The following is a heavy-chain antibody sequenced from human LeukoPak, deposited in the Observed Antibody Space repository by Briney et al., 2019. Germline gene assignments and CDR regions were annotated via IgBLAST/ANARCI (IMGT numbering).Heavy chain of an antibody. J-gene: IGHJ6*02. CDR2: ISYDGSNK. D-gene: IGHD4/OR15-4a*01. CDR3: ARGLTPLTQIANYYYGMDV. Sequence: SLRLSCAASGFTFSSYAMHWVRQAPGKGLEWVAVISYDGSNKYYADSVKGRFTISRDNSKNTLYLQMNSLRAEDTAVYYCARGLTPLTQIANYYYGMDVWGQGTTVTVSS. CDR1: GFTFSSYA. V-gene: IGHV3-30*04.